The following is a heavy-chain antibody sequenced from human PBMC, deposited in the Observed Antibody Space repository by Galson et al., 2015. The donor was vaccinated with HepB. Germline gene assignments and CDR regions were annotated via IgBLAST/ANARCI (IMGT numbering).Heavy chain of an antibody. D-gene: IGHD3-10*01. CDR2: IWYDGTNK. V-gene: IGHV3-33*01. Sequence: SLRLSCAASGFTFSTYGMHWVRQAPGKGLEWVAVIWYDGTNKYYADSVKGRFTISRDNSKNTLYLQMNSLRAEDTAVYYCASGERGVSKRAFDYWGQGTLVTVSS. J-gene: IGHJ4*02. CDR1: GFTFSTYG. CDR3: ASGERGVSKRAFDY.